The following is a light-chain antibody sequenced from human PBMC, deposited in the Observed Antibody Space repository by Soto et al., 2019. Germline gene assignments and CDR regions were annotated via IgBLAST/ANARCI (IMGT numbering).Light chain of an antibody. CDR1: TSDVGSYNY. CDR3: CSYAGSDVWV. V-gene: IGLV2-11*01. CDR2: DVR. Sequence: QSALTQPRSVSGSPGQSVSISCTGTTSDVGSYNYVSWYQQHPGKAPRLMIYDVRKRPSGVPDRFSGSKSGNTASLTISGLRAEDEGDYYCCSYAGSDVWVFGGGTKLTGL. J-gene: IGLJ3*02.